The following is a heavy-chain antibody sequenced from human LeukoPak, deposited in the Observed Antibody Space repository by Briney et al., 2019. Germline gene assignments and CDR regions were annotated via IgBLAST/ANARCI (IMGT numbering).Heavy chain of an antibody. V-gene: IGHV3-30-3*01. D-gene: IGHD2-2*01. Sequence: PGRSLRLSCAASGFTFSDYAMHWVRQAPGKGLEWVAVISYDGSSKCNADSVKGRFTISRDNSKNTLYLQMDSLRAEDTAVYYCAKGSLGYCSSTSCYYFDYWGQGTLVTVSS. J-gene: IGHJ4*02. CDR2: ISYDGSSK. CDR3: AKGSLGYCSSTSCYYFDY. CDR1: GFTFSDYA.